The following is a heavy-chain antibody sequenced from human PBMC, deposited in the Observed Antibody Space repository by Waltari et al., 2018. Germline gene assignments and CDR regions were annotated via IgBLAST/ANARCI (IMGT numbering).Heavy chain of an antibody. V-gene: IGHV4-34*10. J-gene: IGHJ4*02. D-gene: IGHD3-10*01. CDR3: ARSYGGAIRNFDY. CDR2: ITHSGST. CDR1: GGSFSGYY. Sequence: QLQLQESGPGLVKPSETLSLTCGVSGGSFSGYYWNWIRQPPGKGLEWIGEITHSGSTNYNPSLKSRLTISVDSSKNQFSLKLNSVTAADTAVYYCARSYGGAIRNFDYWGQGILVTVSS.